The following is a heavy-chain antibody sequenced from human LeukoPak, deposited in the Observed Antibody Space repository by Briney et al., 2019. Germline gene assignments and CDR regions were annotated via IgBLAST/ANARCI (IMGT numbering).Heavy chain of an antibody. Sequence: SETLSLTCTVSGGSVSVSGYYWGWIRQPPGKGLEWIGSIFYTGSTYYNPSLKSRVTISVAMSKNQFSLRLSSVTAADTAVYYCARLSGYSYGYIAYWGQGTLVTVSS. CDR3: ARLSGYSYGYIAY. V-gene: IGHV4-39*01. CDR1: GGSVSVSGYY. CDR2: IFYTGST. D-gene: IGHD5-18*01. J-gene: IGHJ4*02.